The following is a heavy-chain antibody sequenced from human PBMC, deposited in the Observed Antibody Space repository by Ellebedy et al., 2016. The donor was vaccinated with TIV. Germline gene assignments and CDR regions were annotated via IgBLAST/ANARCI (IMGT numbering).Heavy chain of an antibody. CDR1: GGTFSSYA. D-gene: IGHD3-22*01. CDR2: IIPIFGTA. CDR3: ARGHYYYDSSGYNS. J-gene: IGHJ4*02. V-gene: IGHV1-69*13. Sequence: SVKVSXKASGGTFSSYAISWVRQAPGQGLEWMGGIIPIFGTANYAQKFQGRVTITADESTSTAYMELSSLRSEDTAVYYCARGHYYYDSSGYNSWGQGTLVTVSS.